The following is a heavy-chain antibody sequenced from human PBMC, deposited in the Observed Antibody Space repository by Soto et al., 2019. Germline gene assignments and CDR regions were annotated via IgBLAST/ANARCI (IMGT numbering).Heavy chain of an antibody. CDR2: ISYDGSNT. CDR3: AKEGGLSGSYYISSSYYFAY. J-gene: IGHJ4*02. Sequence: QVQLVESGGGVVQPGRSLRLSCVASGFTFSSYGMHWVRQAPGKGLEWVAIISYDGSNTYYADSVKGRFTISRDNSKNPLYLQMNSLRAEDTSVYYCAKEGGLSGSYYISSSYYFAYWGQGTLVTVSS. V-gene: IGHV3-30*18. D-gene: IGHD1-26*01. CDR1: GFTFSSYG.